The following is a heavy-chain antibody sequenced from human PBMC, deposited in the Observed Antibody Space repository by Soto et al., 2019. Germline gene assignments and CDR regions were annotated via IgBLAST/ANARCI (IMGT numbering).Heavy chain of an antibody. J-gene: IGHJ3*02. CDR3: ARWGSGYDAFDI. D-gene: IGHD3-16*01. Sequence: SETLSLTCTVSGGSISSSSYYWGWIRQPPGKGLEWIGSIYYSGSTYYNPSLKSRVTISVDTSKNQFSLKLSSVTAADTAVYYCARWGSGYDAFDIWGQGTMVTVS. CDR2: IYYSGST. CDR1: GGSISSSSYY. V-gene: IGHV4-39*01.